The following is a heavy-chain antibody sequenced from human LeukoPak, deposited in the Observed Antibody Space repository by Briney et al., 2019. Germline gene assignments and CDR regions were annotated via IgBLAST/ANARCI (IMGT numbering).Heavy chain of an antibody. CDR3: ARASYVPGIAVAGTIDY. V-gene: IGHV3-30-3*01. D-gene: IGHD6-19*01. J-gene: IGHJ4*02. CDR1: GFTFSSYA. CDR2: ISYDGSNK. Sequence: GGSLRLPCAASGFTFSSYAMHWVRQAPGKGLEWVAVISYDGSNKYYADSVKDRFTISRDNSKNTLYLQMNSLRAEDTAVYYCARASYVPGIAVAGTIDYWGQGTLVTVSS.